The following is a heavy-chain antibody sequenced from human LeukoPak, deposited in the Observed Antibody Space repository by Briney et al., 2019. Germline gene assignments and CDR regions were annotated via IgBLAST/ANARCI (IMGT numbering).Heavy chain of an antibody. CDR2: IYYGGSA. Sequence: LETLSLTCTVSGDSISRFYWGWIRQSPGKGLEWIGHIYYGGSAYSNPSLRSRVTISLHTSNNQLSLCLSSVAAAYTAVYHGRRRKYGYYDDAFDIWREPTHLTVSS. CDR1: GDSISRFY. V-gene: IGHV4-59*01. D-gene: IGHD4-17*01. CDR3: RRRKYGYYDDAFDI. J-gene: IGHJ3*02.